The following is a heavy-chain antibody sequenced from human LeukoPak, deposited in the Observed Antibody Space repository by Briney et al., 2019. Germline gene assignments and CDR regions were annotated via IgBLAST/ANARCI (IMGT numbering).Heavy chain of an antibody. D-gene: IGHD5-12*01. J-gene: IGHJ4*02. CDR2: ISGSGGST. Sequence: GGSLRLSCAASGFTFSSYAMHWVRQAPGKGLEWVSAISGSGGSTYYADSVKGRFTISRDNSKNTLYLQMNSLRAEDTAVYYCAKSRPGTKWLRSLYYFDYWGQGTLVTVSS. CDR3: AKSRPGTKWLRSLYYFDY. V-gene: IGHV3-23*01. CDR1: GFTFSSYA.